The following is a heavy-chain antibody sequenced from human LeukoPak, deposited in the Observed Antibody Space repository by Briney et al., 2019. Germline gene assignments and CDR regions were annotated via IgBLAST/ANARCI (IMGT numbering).Heavy chain of an antibody. CDR1: GGSISSGDYY. V-gene: IGHV4-30-4*08. Sequence: SETLSLTCTVSGGSISSGDYYWSWIRQPPGEGLQWFGSIYSTGSTYYTPSLKSRVTISVDTSKNLFSLKLSSVTAADTAVYYCARDNYDYVWRSYRQRNPEYFQHWGHGTLVTVSS. J-gene: IGHJ1*01. D-gene: IGHD3-16*02. CDR2: IYSTGST. CDR3: ARDNYDYVWRSYRQRNPEYFQH.